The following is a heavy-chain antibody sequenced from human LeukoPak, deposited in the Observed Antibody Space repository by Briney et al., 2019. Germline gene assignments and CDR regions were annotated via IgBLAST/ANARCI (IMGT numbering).Heavy chain of an antibody. CDR1: GGSIRSYY. V-gene: IGHV4-59*08. Sequence: PSETLSLTYTVSGGSIRSYYWSWLRQPPGKGREWIGYIYYSGSTNYNTSLKSQVTISVDTSKIQFSLKLSSVTAADTGVYYCASLRGYSTGYYGMDVWGQGTTVTVSS. D-gene: IGHD5-18*01. J-gene: IGHJ6*02. CDR3: ASLRGYSTGYYGMDV. CDR2: IYYSGST.